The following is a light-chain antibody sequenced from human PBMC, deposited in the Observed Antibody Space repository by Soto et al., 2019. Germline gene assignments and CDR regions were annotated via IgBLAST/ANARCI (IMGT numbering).Light chain of an antibody. CDR3: QQHINWPLT. CDR2: DTS. CDR1: QSVSSK. J-gene: IGKJ4*01. V-gene: IGKV3-15*01. Sequence: EIVMTQSPATLSVSPGERAALSCRASQSVSSKLAWYRQRPGQAPRLVIYDTSTRATGVPARFSGSGSGTEFTLTISSLQSEDFGVYYCQQHINWPLTFGGGTKVDIK.